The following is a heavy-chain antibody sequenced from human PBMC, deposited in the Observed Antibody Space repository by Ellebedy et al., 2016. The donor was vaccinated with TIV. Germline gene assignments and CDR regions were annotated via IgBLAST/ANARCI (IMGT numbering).Heavy chain of an antibody. D-gene: IGHD2/OR15-2a*01. Sequence: GESLKISCAAFGFTFSSYDMHWVRQAPGKGLEWVSLIGTVHDTYYAASVKGRFTISRENARNSLYLQMNTLRAEDTAVYHCASPPTVIDDDVFDIWGQGTLVTVSS. CDR3: ASPPTVIDDDVFDI. V-gene: IGHV3-13*01. CDR2: IGTVHDT. J-gene: IGHJ3*02. CDR1: GFTFSSYD.